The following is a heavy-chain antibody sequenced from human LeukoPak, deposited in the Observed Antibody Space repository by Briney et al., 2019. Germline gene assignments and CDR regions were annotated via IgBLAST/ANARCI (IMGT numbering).Heavy chain of an antibody. CDR1: GYSISSGYY. D-gene: IGHD3-10*01. CDR3: ARVATYYYGSMTYYFFEYYD. CDR2: NNHSRST. Sequence: PSETLSLTCTVSGYSISSGYYCCWIRQPPGERLEWIGSNNHSRSTYYNPSLASRLTMSVDTSKNHLSLKLSSVTAVDTAVYYCARVATYYYGSMTYYFFEYYDWGNGAMVTVSS. J-gene: IGHJ6*03. V-gene: IGHV4-38-2*02.